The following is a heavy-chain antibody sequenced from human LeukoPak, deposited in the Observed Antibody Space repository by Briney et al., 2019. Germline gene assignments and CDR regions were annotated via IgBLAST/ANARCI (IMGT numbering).Heavy chain of an antibody. CDR1: GFTFSSYA. J-gene: IGHJ4*02. CDR2: ISGIGGST. D-gene: IGHD2-2*02. CDR3: AKVLYQLLYVLDY. Sequence: GGSLRLSCAASGFTFSSYAMSWVRQAPGKGLEWVSAISGIGGSTYYADSVKRRFTISRDNSKNTLYLQMNSLRAEDTAVYYCAKVLYQLLYVLDYWGQGTLVTVSS. V-gene: IGHV3-23*01.